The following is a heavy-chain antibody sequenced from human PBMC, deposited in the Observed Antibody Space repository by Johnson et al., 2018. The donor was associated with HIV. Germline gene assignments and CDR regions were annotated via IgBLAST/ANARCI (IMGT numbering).Heavy chain of an antibody. CDR3: ARSVSPETYYYDSSGYWDAFDI. Sequence: VQLVESGGGVVQPGGSLRLSCAASGFTFSDYYMSWIRQAPGKGLEWVSYISSSGSTTYYAASVKGRFTISSDNSKNTLYLQMNSMRAEDTAVYYVARSVSPETYYYDSSGYWDAFDIWGQGTMVTVSS. D-gene: IGHD3-22*01. CDR1: GFTFSDYY. CDR2: ISSSGSTT. J-gene: IGHJ3*02. V-gene: IGHV3-11*01.